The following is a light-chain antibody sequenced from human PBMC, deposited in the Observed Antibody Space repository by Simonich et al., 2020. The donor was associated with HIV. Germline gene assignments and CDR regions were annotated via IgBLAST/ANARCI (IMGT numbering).Light chain of an antibody. V-gene: IGLV6-57*03. CDR3: QSYDSSSWV. CDR2: EDN. CDR1: RGSIASNY. J-gene: IGLJ3*02. Sequence: NFMLTQPHSVSESPGKTVTISCTRSRGSIASNYVQWYQQRPGSAPTTVIYEDNQRPPGVPDRFSGSIDSSSNSASLTISGLKTEDEADYYCQSYDSSSWVFGGGTKLTVL.